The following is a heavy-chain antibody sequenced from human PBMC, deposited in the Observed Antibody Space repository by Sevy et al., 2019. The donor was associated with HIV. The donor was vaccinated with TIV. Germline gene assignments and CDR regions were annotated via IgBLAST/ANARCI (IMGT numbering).Heavy chain of an antibody. Sequence: GGSLRLSYAASGFTLSSYDMRWVRQGTGKGLEWVSGINTAGDTYYAGSVKGRFTISRENAKTSLYLQMNSLRAGDTAVYYCARGKWFGELSDMDVWGQGTTVTVSS. J-gene: IGHJ6*02. CDR3: ARGKWFGELSDMDV. CDR1: GFTLSSYD. V-gene: IGHV3-13*01. D-gene: IGHD3-10*01. CDR2: INTAGDT.